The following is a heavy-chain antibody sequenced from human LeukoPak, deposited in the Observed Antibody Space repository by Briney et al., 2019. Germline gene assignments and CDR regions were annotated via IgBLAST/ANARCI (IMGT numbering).Heavy chain of an antibody. Sequence: ASVKVSCKASGYTFTGYYMHWARQAPGQGLEWMGWINPNSGGTNYAQKFQGRVTMTRDTSISTAYMELSRLRSDDTAVYYCARGTYYYDSSGYYRYWGQGTLVTVSS. J-gene: IGHJ4*02. CDR3: ARGTYYYDSSGYYRY. CDR2: INPNSGGT. D-gene: IGHD3-22*01. CDR1: GYTFTGYY. V-gene: IGHV1-2*02.